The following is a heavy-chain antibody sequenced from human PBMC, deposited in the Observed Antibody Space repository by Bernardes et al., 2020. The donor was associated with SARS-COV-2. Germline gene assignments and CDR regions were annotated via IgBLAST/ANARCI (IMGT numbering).Heavy chain of an antibody. Sequence: SETLSLTCAVQGGSFSTYYWSWIRQSPGKGLEWIGEINYSGRTNYNPSLESRATLSVDTSKNDFSLRLTSVTAADTAVYYCARDFGITMYGVVTREGFDIWGRGTMVTV. D-gene: IGHD3-3*01. V-gene: IGHV4-34*01. CDR3: ARDFGITMYGVVTREGFDI. J-gene: IGHJ3*02. CDR1: GGSFSTYY. CDR2: INYSGRT.